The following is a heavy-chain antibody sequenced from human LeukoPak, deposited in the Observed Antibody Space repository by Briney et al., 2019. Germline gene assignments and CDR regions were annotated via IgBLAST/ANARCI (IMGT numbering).Heavy chain of an antibody. CDR2: ISYDGSNK. J-gene: IGHJ5*02. CDR3: AKQNVVEVAATSVPQFDP. CDR1: GFTFSSYA. Sequence: GGSLRLSCAASGFTFSSYAMHWVRQAPGKGLEWVAVISYDGSNKYYADSVKGRFTISRDNSKNTLYLQMNSLRAEDTAVYYCAKQNVVEVAATSVPQFDPWGQGTLVTVSS. V-gene: IGHV3-30-3*02. D-gene: IGHD2-15*01.